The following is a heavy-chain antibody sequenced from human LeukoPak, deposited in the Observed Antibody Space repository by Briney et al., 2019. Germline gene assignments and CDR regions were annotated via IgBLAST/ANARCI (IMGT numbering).Heavy chain of an antibody. CDR3: ARRRGQSSGPSHYYFYMDV. Sequence: SGTLSLTCTVSGGSISSSSYYWGWIRQPPGKGLEWIGSIYYSGSTYYNPSLKSRVTISVDTSKNQFSLKLSSVTAADTAVYFCARRRGQSSGPSHYYFYMDVWGKGTTVTVSS. CDR1: GGSISSSSYY. CDR2: IYYSGST. J-gene: IGHJ6*03. V-gene: IGHV4-39*07. D-gene: IGHD2-8*02.